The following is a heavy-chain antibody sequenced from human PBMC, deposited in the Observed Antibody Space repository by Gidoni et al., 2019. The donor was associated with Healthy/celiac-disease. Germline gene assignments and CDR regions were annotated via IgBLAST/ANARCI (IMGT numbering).Heavy chain of an antibody. J-gene: IGHJ5*02. CDR2: INHSGRT. Sequence: QVQLQQWGAGLLKPSETLSLTCAVYGGSFSGYYWSWIRQPPGKGLEWMGEINHSGRTNYNPAIKSRVTISGDTSKNQFSLKLSAVTAADTAVYYCAREGVVAVRIGLDPWGQGTLVTVSS. D-gene: IGHD2-2*01. V-gene: IGHV4-34*01. CDR3: AREGVVAVRIGLDP. CDR1: GGSFSGYY.